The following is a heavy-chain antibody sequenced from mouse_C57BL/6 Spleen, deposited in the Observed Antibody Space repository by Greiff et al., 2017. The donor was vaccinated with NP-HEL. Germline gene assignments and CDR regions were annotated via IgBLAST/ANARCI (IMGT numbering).Heavy chain of an antibody. CDR2: INPSSGYT. V-gene: IGHV1-4*01. J-gene: IGHJ2*01. CDR1: GYTFTSYT. CDR3: ARGGSLDY. Sequence: VKLMESGAELARPGASVKMSCKASGYTFTSYTMHWVKQRPGPGLEWIGYINPSSGYTKYNQKFKDKATLTADKSSSTAYMQLSSLTSEDSAVYYCARGGSLDYWGQGTTLTVSS.